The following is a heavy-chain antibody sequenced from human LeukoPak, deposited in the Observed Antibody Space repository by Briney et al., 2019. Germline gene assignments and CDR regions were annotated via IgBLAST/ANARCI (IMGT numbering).Heavy chain of an antibody. CDR2: INHSGST. D-gene: IGHD3-22*01. CDR1: GGSFSGYY. Sequence: PSETLSLTCAVDGGSFSGYYWSWIRQPPWQGLAWIGAINHSGSTNYNPSLKSRVTISVDTSKNQFSLKLSSVTAADTAVYYCARGRRRSSITLIVVVIHNPIYFDYWGQGTLVTVSS. CDR3: ARGRRRSSITLIVVVIHNPIYFDY. J-gene: IGHJ4*02. V-gene: IGHV4-34*01.